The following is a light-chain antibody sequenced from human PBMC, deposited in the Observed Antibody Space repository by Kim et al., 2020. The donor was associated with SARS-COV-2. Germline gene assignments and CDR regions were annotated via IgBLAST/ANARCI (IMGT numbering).Light chain of an antibody. CDR3: QAWDSSIWV. CDR1: KLGDKY. V-gene: IGLV3-1*01. Sequence: SYELTQPPSVSVSPGQTASITCSGDKLGDKYACWYQQKPGQSPVLVIYQDSKRHSGIPERFSGSNSGNTATLTISWTQAIDEADYLGQAWDSSIWVFGGG. CDR2: QDS. J-gene: IGLJ3*02.